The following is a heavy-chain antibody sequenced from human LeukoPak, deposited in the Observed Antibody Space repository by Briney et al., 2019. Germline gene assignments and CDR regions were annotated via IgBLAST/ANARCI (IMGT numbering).Heavy chain of an antibody. Sequence: ASVKVSCKVSGYTLTELSMHWVRQAPGKGLEWMGGFDPEDGETIYAQKFQGRVTITADESTSTAYMELSSLRSEDTAVYYCARSPRGYCSSTSCYTKNGYYYYYYMDVWGKGTTVTVSS. CDR2: FDPEDGET. CDR1: GYTLTELS. V-gene: IGHV1-24*01. J-gene: IGHJ6*03. D-gene: IGHD2-2*02. CDR3: ARSPRGYCSSTSCYTKNGYYYYYYMDV.